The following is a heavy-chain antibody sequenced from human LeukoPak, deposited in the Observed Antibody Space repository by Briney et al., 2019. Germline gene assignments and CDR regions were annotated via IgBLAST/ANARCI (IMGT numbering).Heavy chain of an antibody. J-gene: IGHJ3*02. CDR2: ISGSGGST. V-gene: IGHV3-23*01. CDR3: AKELYAFDI. CDR1: GFTVSSNY. Sequence: AGGSLRLSCAASGFTVSSNYMSWVRQAPGKGLEWVSAISGSGGSTYYADSVKGRFTISRDNSKNTLYLQMNSLRAEDTAVYYCAKELYAFDIWGQGTMVTVSS. D-gene: IGHD3-10*01.